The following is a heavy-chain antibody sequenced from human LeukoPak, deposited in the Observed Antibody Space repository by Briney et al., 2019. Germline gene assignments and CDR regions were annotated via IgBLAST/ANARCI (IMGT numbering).Heavy chain of an antibody. V-gene: IGHV3-7*05. J-gene: IGHJ3*02. CDR3: ARTSVNSLWDDAFDI. CDR1: EFIFSKYW. Sequence: GGSLRLSCEASEFIFSKYWKSWVRQAPEKGLEWVARINQDGTEKYSVDSVEGRFTISRDNAKNSLYLQINNVEAEDTAVYYCARTSVNSLWDDAFDIWGQGTMVTVSS. D-gene: IGHD4-17*01. CDR2: INQDGTEK.